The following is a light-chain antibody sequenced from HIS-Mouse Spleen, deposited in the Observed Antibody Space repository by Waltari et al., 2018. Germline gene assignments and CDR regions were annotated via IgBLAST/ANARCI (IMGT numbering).Light chain of an antibody. CDR2: EDS. Sequence: SYELTQPPSVSVSPGQTARITCSGDALPKKYAYWYQQKSGQAPMLVIYEDSKRPSGIPERFSGSSSGTMATLTISGAQVEDEADYYCYSTDSSGNHRVFGGWTKLTVL. V-gene: IGLV3-10*01. CDR3: YSTDSSGNHRV. J-gene: IGLJ2*01. CDR1: ALPKKY.